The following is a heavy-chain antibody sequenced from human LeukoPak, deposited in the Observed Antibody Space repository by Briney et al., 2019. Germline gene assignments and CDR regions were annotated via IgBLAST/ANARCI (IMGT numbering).Heavy chain of an antibody. V-gene: IGHV4-34*01. CDR1: GGSFSGYY. Sequence: SETLSLTCAVYGGSFSGYYWSWIRQPPGKGREWIGEINHSGSTNYNPSLKSRVTISVDTSKNQFSLKLSSVTAADTAMYYCARFHYDSSGHYFDYWGQGALVTVSS. CDR3: ARFHYDSSGHYFDY. J-gene: IGHJ4*02. CDR2: INHSGST. D-gene: IGHD3-22*01.